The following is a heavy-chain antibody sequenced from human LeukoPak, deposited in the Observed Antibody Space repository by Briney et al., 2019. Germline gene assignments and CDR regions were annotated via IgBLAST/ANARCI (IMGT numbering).Heavy chain of an antibody. Sequence: SVKVSCKASGGTFSSYAISWVRQAPGQGLEWMGGIIPIFGTANYAQKFQGRVTITADESTSTAYMELSSLRSEDTAVYYCARAFGQLVNPSKLNAFDIWGQGTMVTVSS. J-gene: IGHJ3*02. CDR2: IIPIFGTA. D-gene: IGHD6-6*01. V-gene: IGHV1-69*13. CDR3: ARAFGQLVNPSKLNAFDI. CDR1: GGTFSSYA.